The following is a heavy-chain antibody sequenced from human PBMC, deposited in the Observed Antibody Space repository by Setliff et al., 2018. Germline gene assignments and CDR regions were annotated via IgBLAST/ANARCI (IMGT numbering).Heavy chain of an antibody. D-gene: IGHD3-3*01. J-gene: IGHJ5*02. CDR3: ARGLVTIFGVVIMSPPWFDP. CDR1: GGSISSSSYY. V-gene: IGHV4-39*01. CDR2: IYYSGST. Sequence: SETLSLTCTVSGGSISSSSYYWGWIRQPPGKGLEWIGSIYYSGSTYYNPSLKSRVTISVDTSKNQFSVKLGSVTAADTAVYYCARGLVTIFGVVIMSPPWFDPWGQGTLVTVSS.